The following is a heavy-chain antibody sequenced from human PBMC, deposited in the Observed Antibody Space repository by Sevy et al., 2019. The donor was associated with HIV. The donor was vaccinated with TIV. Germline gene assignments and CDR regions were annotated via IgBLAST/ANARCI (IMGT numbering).Heavy chain of an antibody. CDR2: IKQDGSEK. CDR1: GFTFSSYW. J-gene: IGHJ4*02. CDR3: ARDFLPRLRYFDWLSPPFDY. D-gene: IGHD3-9*01. Sequence: GESLKISCAASGFTFSSYWMSWVRQAPGKGLEWVANIKQDGSEKYYVDSVKGRFTISRDNAKNSLYLQMNSLRAEDTAVYYCARDFLPRLRYFDWLSPPFDYWGQGTLVTVSS. V-gene: IGHV3-7*01.